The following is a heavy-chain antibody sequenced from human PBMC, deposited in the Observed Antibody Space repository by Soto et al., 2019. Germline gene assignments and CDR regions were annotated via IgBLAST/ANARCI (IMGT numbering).Heavy chain of an antibody. CDR3: ARDLGVVGLAAPGPSGYLDY. CDR2: TYYRSKWYN. V-gene: IGHV6-1*01. CDR1: GDSVSSNSAA. Sequence: SQTLSLTCVISGDSVSSNSAAWNWIRQSPSRGLEWLGRTYYRSKWYNDYAVSVKSRITINPDTSKNQFSLQLNSVTPEDTAVYYCARDLGVVGLAAPGPSGYLDYWGQGTLVTVSS. J-gene: IGHJ4*02. D-gene: IGHD6-13*01.